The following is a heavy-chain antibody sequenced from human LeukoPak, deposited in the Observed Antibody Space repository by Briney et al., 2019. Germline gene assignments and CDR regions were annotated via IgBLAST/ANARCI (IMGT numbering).Heavy chain of an antibody. CDR1: GFTFSSYA. CDR2: ISGSGGST. J-gene: IGHJ3*02. D-gene: IGHD6-13*01. Sequence: PGGSLRLSCAASGFTFSSYAMSWVRQAPGKGLEWVSAISGSGGSTYYADSVKGRFTISRDNSKNTLYLQMNSLRAGDTAVYYCAKGLPLAAAGTVVAFDIWGQGTMVTVSS. CDR3: AKGLPLAAAGTVVAFDI. V-gene: IGHV3-23*01.